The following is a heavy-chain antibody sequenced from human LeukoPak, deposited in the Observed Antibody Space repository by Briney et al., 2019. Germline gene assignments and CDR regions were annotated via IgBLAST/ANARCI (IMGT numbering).Heavy chain of an antibody. CDR1: GYSFTSYW. V-gene: IGHV5-51*01. CDR2: IYPGDSDT. D-gene: IGHD5-18*01. J-gene: IGHJ6*02. Sequence: TPGESLKISCKGSGYSFTSYWIGWVRQMPGKGLEWMGIIYPGDSDTRYSPSFQGQVTISADKSISTAYLQWSSLKASDTAMYYCARYVDTGCYYYGMDVWGQGTTVTDSS. CDR3: ARYVDTGCYYYGMDV.